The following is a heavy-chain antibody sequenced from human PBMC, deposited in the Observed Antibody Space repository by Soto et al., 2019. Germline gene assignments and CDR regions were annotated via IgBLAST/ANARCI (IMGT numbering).Heavy chain of an antibody. CDR3: ARYSYYYDSSGYVAFDI. J-gene: IGHJ3*02. V-gene: IGHV3-66*01. Sequence: EVQLVESGGDLVQPGGSLRLSCAASRFTFSSNYMSWVRQAPGKGLEWVSVIYSGGGTYYADSVRGRFTISRDTSKSTLFLHMNSLRAEDTAVYYCARYSYYYDSSGYVAFDIWGQGTMVTVSS. CDR2: IYSGGGT. D-gene: IGHD3-22*01. CDR1: RFTFSSNY.